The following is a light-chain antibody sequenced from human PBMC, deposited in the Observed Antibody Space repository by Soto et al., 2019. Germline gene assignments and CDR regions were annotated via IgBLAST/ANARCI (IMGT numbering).Light chain of an antibody. Sequence: SYELTQPPSVSVAPGQTARITCGGNNIGSKSVHWYQQKPGQAPVLVVDDDSDRPSGIPERFSGSNSGTSASLAISGLQSEDEADYYCAAWDDSLNDYVFGTGTKVTVL. J-gene: IGLJ1*01. CDR1: NIGSKS. CDR2: DDS. CDR3: AAWDDSLNDYV. V-gene: IGLV3-21*02.